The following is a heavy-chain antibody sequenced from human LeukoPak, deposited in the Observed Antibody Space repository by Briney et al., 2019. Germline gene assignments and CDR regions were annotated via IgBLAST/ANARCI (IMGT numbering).Heavy chain of an antibody. CDR1: GFTVSSNY. V-gene: IGHV3-53*01. J-gene: IGHJ3*02. Sequence: GGSLRLSCAASGFTVSSNYMTWVRQAPGKGLEWVSVIYSGGRTYYADSVKGRFTISRDNSKSTLYLDMNSLRAEDTAVYYCASRSAGDYVNTFDIWGQGAMVTVSS. CDR3: ASRSAGDYVNTFDI. D-gene: IGHD4-17*01. CDR2: IYSGGRT.